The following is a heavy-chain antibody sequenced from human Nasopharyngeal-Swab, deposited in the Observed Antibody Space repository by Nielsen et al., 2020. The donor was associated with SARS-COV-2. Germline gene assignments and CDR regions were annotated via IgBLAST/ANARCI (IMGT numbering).Heavy chain of an antibody. V-gene: IGHV3-30*03. CDR2: IAHGASNE. D-gene: IGHD4-17*01. CDR1: GFTFSSFG. J-gene: IGHJ4*02. Sequence: GESLKISCAASGFTFSSFGMHWVRQAPGKGREWVAFIAHGASNEYYGDSVKGRFSISRDSSKNTLYLQMDSLRGEDTAVYYCARDAPAHYGAFYWGRGTLVTVSS. CDR3: ARDAPAHYGAFY.